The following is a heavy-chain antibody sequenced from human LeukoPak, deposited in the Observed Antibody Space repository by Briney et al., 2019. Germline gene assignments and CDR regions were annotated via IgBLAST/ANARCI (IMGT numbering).Heavy chain of an antibody. J-gene: IGHJ3*02. CDR2: IYHSGST. CDR1: GGSISSGGYS. V-gene: IGHV4-30-2*01. Sequence: SETLSLTCAVSGGSISSGGYSWRWIRQPPGKGLEWIGYIYHSGSTYYNPSLKSRVTISVDRSKNQFSLKLSSVTAADTAVYYCAREGGAFDIWGQGTMVTVSS. D-gene: IGHD3-16*01. CDR3: AREGGAFDI.